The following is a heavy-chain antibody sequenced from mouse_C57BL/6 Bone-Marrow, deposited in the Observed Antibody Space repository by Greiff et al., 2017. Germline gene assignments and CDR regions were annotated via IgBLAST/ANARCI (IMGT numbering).Heavy chain of an antibody. Sequence: VQLQQSGAELVKPGASVKISCKASGYAFSSYWMNWVKQRPGKGLEWIGQIYPGDGDTNYNGKFKGKATLTADKSSSTAYMQLSSLNSEGSAVYFCARDHYGSRNWYFDVWGTGTTVTVSS. D-gene: IGHD1-1*01. CDR1: GYAFSSYW. J-gene: IGHJ1*03. V-gene: IGHV1-80*01. CDR2: IYPGDGDT. CDR3: ARDHYGSRNWYFDV.